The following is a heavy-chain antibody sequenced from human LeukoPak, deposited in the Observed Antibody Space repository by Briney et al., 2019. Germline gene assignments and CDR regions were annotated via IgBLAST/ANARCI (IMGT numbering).Heavy chain of an antibody. J-gene: IGHJ4*02. CDR1: GFTVSGNY. Sequence: PGGSLRLSCAASGFTVSGNYMSWVRQAPGKGLEWVAVIWYDGSNKYYADSVKGRFTISRDNSKNTLYLQMNSLRAEDTAVYYCARDFGYYDFWSGYSPLNAFDYWGQGTLVTVSS. D-gene: IGHD3-3*01. CDR2: IWYDGSNK. CDR3: ARDFGYYDFWSGYSPLNAFDY. V-gene: IGHV3-33*08.